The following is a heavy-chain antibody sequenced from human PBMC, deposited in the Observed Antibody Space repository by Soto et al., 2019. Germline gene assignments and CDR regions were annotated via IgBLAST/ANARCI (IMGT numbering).Heavy chain of an antibody. Sequence: GGSLRLSCAASGFTFSSYGMHWVRQAPGKGLEWEAVIWYDGSNKYYADSVKGRFTISRDNSKNTLYLQMNSLRAEDTAVYYCAREVRQWLVHDYYYGMDVWGQGTTVTVSS. CDR3: AREVRQWLVHDYYYGMDV. CDR2: IWYDGSNK. V-gene: IGHV3-33*01. J-gene: IGHJ6*02. D-gene: IGHD6-19*01. CDR1: GFTFSSYG.